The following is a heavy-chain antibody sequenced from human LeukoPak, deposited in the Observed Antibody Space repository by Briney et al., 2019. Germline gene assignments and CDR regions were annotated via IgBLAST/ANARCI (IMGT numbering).Heavy chain of an antibody. CDR2: IYTSGST. CDR3: AREAAAGTFYFDY. Sequence: SETLSLTCTVSGGSISSGSYYWSWIRQPAGKGLEWIGRIYTSGSTNYNPSLKSRVTISVDTSKNQFSLKLSSVTAADTAVYYCAREAAAGTFYFDYWGQGTLVTVSS. V-gene: IGHV4-61*02. D-gene: IGHD6-13*01. J-gene: IGHJ4*02. CDR1: GGSISSGSYY.